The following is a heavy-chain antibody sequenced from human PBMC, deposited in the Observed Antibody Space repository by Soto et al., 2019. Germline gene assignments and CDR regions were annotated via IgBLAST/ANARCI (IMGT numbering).Heavy chain of an antibody. J-gene: IGHJ4*02. D-gene: IGHD6-19*01. Sequence: QVQLVESGGGVVQPGRSLRLSCAASGFTFSSYGMHWVRQAPGKGLEWVAVIWYDGSNKYYADSVKGRFTISRDNSKNTLYLQMNSLRAEDTAVYYCARDAYSSGWYADYWGQGTLVTVSS. CDR3: ARDAYSSGWYADY. CDR1: GFTFSSYG. V-gene: IGHV3-33*01. CDR2: IWYDGSNK.